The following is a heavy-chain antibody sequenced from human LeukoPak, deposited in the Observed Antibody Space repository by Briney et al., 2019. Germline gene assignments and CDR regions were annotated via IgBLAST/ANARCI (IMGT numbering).Heavy chain of an antibody. CDR2: IIPILGIA. CDR3: AREDFGVVIHDWFDP. V-gene: IGHV1-69*04. Sequence: SVKVSCKASGGTFSSYTISWVRQAPGQGLEWMGRIIPILGIANYAQKFQGRVTITADKSTSTAYMELSSLRSEDTAVYYCAREDFGVVIHDWFDPWGQGTLVTVSS. D-gene: IGHD3-3*01. CDR1: GGTFSSYT. J-gene: IGHJ5*02.